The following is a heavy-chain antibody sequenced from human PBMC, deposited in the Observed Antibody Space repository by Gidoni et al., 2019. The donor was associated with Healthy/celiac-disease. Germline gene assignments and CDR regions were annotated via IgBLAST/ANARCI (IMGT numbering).Heavy chain of an antibody. CDR3: ARGSQLPYDAFDI. D-gene: IGHD2-2*01. J-gene: IGHJ3*02. Sequence: QVQLVESGGGVVQPGRSLRLSCAASGFTFSSYAMHWVRQAPGKGLEWVAVISYDGSNKYYADSVKGRFTISRDNSKNTLYLQMNSLRAEDTAVYYCARGSQLPYDAFDIWGQGTMVTVSS. CDR2: ISYDGSNK. V-gene: IGHV3-30-3*01. CDR1: GFTFSSYA.